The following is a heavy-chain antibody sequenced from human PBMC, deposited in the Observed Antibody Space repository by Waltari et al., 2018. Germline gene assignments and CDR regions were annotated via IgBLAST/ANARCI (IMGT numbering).Heavy chain of an antibody. D-gene: IGHD4-17*01. J-gene: IGHJ3*02. V-gene: IGHV5-51*03. CDR1: GYSFTSYW. CDR2: IYPGDSDT. CDR3: ARRTTVTTGPWDAFDI. Sequence: EVQLVQSGAEVKKPGESLKISCKGSGYSFTSYWIGWVRQRPGKGLEWMGIIYPGDSDTRYSPSFQGQVTISADKSISTAYLQWSSLKASDTAMYYCARRTTVTTGPWDAFDIWGQGTMVTVSS.